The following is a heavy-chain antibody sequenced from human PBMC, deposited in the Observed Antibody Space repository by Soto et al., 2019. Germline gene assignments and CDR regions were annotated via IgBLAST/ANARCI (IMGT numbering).Heavy chain of an antibody. D-gene: IGHD1-26*01. V-gene: IGHV4-34*01. CDR2: INHSGST. CDR3: AREGHSSWEWLDP. CDR1: GGSFSGYY. J-gene: IGHJ5*02. Sequence: QVQLQQWGAGLLKPSETLSLTCAVYGGSFSGYYWSWIRQPPGKGLEWIGEINHSGSTNYNPSLESRVTMAVDMSKNEFSLKLTSVTAADTATYYCAREGHSSWEWLDPWGQGILVTVSS.